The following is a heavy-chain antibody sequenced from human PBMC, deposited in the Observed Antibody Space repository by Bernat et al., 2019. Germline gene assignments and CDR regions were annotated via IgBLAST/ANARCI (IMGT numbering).Heavy chain of an antibody. CDR3: ARDSLTGYSSVDY. D-gene: IGHD3-9*01. Sequence: EVQLVESGGGLVQPGGSLRLSCAAPGFTFSSYEMNWVRQAPGKGLEWVSYISSSGSTIYYADSVKGRFTISRDNAKNSLYLQMNSLRAEDTAVYYCARDSLTGYSSVDYWGQGTLVTVSS. V-gene: IGHV3-48*03. CDR1: GFTFSSYE. J-gene: IGHJ4*02. CDR2: ISSSGSTI.